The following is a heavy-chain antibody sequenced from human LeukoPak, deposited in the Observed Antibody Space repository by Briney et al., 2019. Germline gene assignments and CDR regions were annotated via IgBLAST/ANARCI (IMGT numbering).Heavy chain of an antibody. CDR2: TYSNGGT. CDR1: GFTVSSNY. CDR3: AKATIEQWLVKVDSFDS. D-gene: IGHD6-19*01. Sequence: GGSLRLSCAASGFTVSSNYMSWVRQAPGKGLEWVSVTYSNGGTYYADSVKGRFTISRDNSKNTLYLQMNSLRAEDTAIYYCAKATIEQWLVKVDSFDSWGQGTLVTVSS. V-gene: IGHV3-53*01. J-gene: IGHJ4*02.